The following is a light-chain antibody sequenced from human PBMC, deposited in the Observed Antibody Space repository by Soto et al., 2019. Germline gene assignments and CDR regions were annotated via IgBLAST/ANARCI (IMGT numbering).Light chain of an antibody. Sequence: EIVLTQSPATLALSPGERATLSCRASQSASTYLAWYQQKPGQAPRLLIYIAVNRATGVPARFTGSGSGTDFTLTISSLEPEDSEVYYCQQVKTFGQGTKVEIK. J-gene: IGKJ1*01. CDR3: QQVKT. V-gene: IGKV3-11*01. CDR2: IAV. CDR1: QSASTY.